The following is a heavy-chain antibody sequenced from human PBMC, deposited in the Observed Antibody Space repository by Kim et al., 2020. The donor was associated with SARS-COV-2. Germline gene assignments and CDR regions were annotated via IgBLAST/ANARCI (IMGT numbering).Heavy chain of an antibody. D-gene: IGHD1-26*01. J-gene: IGHJ4*02. Sequence: GGSLRLSCAASGFTFSGFVMRWVRQAPGKGLEWVSVICRSGGSTHYADSVKGRFTISRDNSRNTLYLQMNNLRAEDTAVYYCAKSDGGATTRNFFDYWGQGTLVTVSS. CDR1: GFTFSGFV. V-gene: IGHV3-23*01. CDR3: AKSDGGATTRNFFDY. CDR2: ICRSGGST.